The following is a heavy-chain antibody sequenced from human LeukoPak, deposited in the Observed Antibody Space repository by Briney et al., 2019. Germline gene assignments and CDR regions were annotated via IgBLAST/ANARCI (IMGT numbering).Heavy chain of an antibody. CDR1: GGSVSSGSYY. J-gene: IGHJ5*02. Sequence: KPSETLSLTCTVSGGSVSSGSYYWSWIRHPPGKGLEWIGYIYYSGSTNYNPSLKSRVTISVDTSKNQFSLKLSSVTAADTAVYYCARTHYGSGSHNWFDPWGQGTLVTVSS. CDR3: ARTHYGSGSHNWFDP. CDR2: IYYSGST. D-gene: IGHD3-10*01. V-gene: IGHV4-61*01.